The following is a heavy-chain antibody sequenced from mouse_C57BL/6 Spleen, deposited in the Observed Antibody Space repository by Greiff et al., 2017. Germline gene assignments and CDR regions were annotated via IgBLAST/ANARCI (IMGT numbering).Heavy chain of an antibody. D-gene: IGHD2-4*01. V-gene: IGHV1-85*01. J-gene: IGHJ2*01. CDR2: IYPEDGDT. Sequence: QVQLKESGPELVKPGASVKLSCKASGYNFTGYDINWVKQRPGQGLEWIGWIYPEDGDTNYNGKFQGKATLTADTSSSTAYMQLSSLTAEDSAVYFCAMLYYDYDDDWGQGTTLTVSS. CDR1: GYNFTGYD. CDR3: AMLYYDYDDD.